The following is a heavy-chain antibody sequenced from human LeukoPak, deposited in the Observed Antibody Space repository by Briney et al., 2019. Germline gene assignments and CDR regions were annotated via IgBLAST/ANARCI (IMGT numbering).Heavy chain of an antibody. J-gene: IGHJ4*02. CDR1: GGSFSGYY. V-gene: IGHV4-34*01. Sequence: PSETLSLTCAVYGGSFSGYYWSWIRQPPGKGLEWIGEINHSGSTNYNPSLKSRVTISVDTSKNQFSLKLSSVTAADTAVYYCAGAWIAAAGSIDYWGQGTLVTVSS. CDR2: INHSGST. D-gene: IGHD6-13*01. CDR3: AGAWIAAAGSIDY.